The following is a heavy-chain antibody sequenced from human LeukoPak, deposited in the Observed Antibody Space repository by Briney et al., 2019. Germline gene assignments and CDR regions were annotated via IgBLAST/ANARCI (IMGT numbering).Heavy chain of an antibody. J-gene: IGHJ6*02. CDR2: MSGIGGFV. V-gene: IGHV3-21*01. D-gene: IGHD4/OR15-4a*01. Sequence: PGGSLRLSCAASGFTFSAYTMNWVRQAPGKGLEWVSSMSGIGGFVRYADSVKGRFTISRDNAKSTLYLQMNSLRAEDTAVYFCARDDYSDSPTYYNGMDVWGQGTAVTVSS. CDR1: GFTFSAYT. CDR3: ARDDYSDSPTYYNGMDV.